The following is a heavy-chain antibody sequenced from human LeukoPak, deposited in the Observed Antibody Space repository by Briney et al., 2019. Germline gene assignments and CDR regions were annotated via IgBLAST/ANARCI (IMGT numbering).Heavy chain of an antibody. V-gene: IGHV4-30-2*01. D-gene: IGHD2-15*01. CDR2: IYHSGST. Sequence: SETLSLTCAVSGGSISSGGYSWSWIRQPPGKGLEWIGYIYHSGSTYYNPSLKSRVTISVDRSKNQFSLNLSSVTAADTAAYYRAREGYCSGGSCDNWFDPWGQGTLVTVSS. CDR1: GGSISSGGYS. CDR3: AREGYCSGGSCDNWFDP. J-gene: IGHJ5*02.